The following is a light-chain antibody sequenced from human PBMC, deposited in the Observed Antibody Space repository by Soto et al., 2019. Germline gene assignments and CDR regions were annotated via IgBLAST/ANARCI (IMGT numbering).Light chain of an antibody. CDR1: SSNIGKSH. Sequence: QSVLTQPPSVSAAPGQKVTISCSGSSSNIGKSHVSWYQHLPGTAPKLLIYDNDKRTSGIPDRFFASKSGTAATLDITGLRTGDEAEYYCATWDDSLSAAVFGPGTKVTVL. J-gene: IGLJ1*01. CDR3: ATWDDSLSAAV. CDR2: DND. V-gene: IGLV1-51*01.